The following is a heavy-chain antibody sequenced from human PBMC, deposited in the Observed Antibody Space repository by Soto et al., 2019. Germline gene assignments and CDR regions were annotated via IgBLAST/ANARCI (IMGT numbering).Heavy chain of an antibody. CDR1: GGSISSSNW. CDR3: AREPSI. V-gene: IGHV4-31*11. J-gene: IGHJ4*02. CDR2: IYYSGST. Sequence: TLSLTCAVSGGSISSSNWWSWIRQHPGKGLEWIGYIYYSGSTYYNPSLKSRVTISVDTSKNQFSLRLSFVTAADTAVYYCAREPSIWGQGTLVTVSS.